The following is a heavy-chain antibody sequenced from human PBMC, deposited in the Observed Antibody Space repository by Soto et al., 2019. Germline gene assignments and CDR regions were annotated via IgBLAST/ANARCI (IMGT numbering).Heavy chain of an antibody. CDR2: ISFDGNHK. CDR3: ARPYCSRTSCHPYYYYYGLNV. D-gene: IGHD2-2*01. Sequence: GESLKISCAASGFILADYALHWVRQAPGKGLEWLAVISFDGNHKYYADSVQGRFTISRDNSQNTLYLQMNSLRAEDTAIYFCARPYCSRTSCHPYYYYYGLNVWGQGTTVTVS. J-gene: IGHJ6*02. V-gene: IGHV3-30*17. CDR1: GFILADYA.